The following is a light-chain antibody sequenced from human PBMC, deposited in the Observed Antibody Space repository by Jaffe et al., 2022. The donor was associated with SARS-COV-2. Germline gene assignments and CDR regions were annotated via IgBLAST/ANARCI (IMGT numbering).Light chain of an antibody. CDR1: ALPGKY. Sequence: SYELTQPPSVSVSPGQTARITCSGDALPGKYAYWYHQKPGQAPVLLIYEDSKRPSGIPERFSGSSSGTTVTLTISGVQAEDEADYYCQSADSSGSYEVFGGGTKLTVL. CDR2: EDS. V-gene: IGLV3-25*03. CDR3: QSADSSGSYEV. J-gene: IGLJ2*01.